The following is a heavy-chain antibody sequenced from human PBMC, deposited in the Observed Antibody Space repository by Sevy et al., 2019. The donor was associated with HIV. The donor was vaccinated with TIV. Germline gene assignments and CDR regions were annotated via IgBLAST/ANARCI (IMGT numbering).Heavy chain of an antibody. CDR1: GITFSSYW. D-gene: IGHD4-17*01. CDR3: ARVWERMTTVTKGYYYGMDV. J-gene: IGHJ6*02. CDR2: IKQDGSEK. V-gene: IGHV3-7*01. Sequence: GESLKISCAASGITFSSYWMSWVRQAPGKGLEWVANIKQDGSEKYYVDSVKGRFTISRDNAKNSLYLQMNSLRAEDTAVYYCARVWERMTTVTKGYYYGMDVWGQGTTVTVSS.